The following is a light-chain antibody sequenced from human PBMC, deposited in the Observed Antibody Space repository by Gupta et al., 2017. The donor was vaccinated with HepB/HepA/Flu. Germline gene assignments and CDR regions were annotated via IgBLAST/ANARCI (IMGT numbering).Light chain of an antibody. V-gene: IGKV3-11*01. CDR1: QSVSSY. Sequence: EIVLPQSPATLSLSPGERATLSCRASQSVSSYLAWYQQKPGQAPRLLIYDASNRATGIPARFSGSGSGKDFTLTISSLEPEDFAVYYCQQRSNLITFGQGTRLEIK. CDR2: DAS. CDR3: QQRSNLIT. J-gene: IGKJ5*01.